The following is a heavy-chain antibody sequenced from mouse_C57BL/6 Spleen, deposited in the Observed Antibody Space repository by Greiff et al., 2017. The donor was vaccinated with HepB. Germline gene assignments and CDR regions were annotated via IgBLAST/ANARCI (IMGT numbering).Heavy chain of an antibody. CDR3: VRGSYYYGSLYAMDY. D-gene: IGHD1-1*01. CDR1: GFSFNTYA. V-gene: IGHV10-1*01. CDR2: IRSKSNNYAT. J-gene: IGHJ4*01. Sequence: EVQLQQSGGGLVQPKGSLKLSCAASGFSFNTYAMNWVRQAPGKGLEWVARIRSKSNNYATYYADSVKDRFTISRDDSESMLYLQMNNLKTEDTAMYYCVRGSYYYGSLYAMDYWGQGTSVTVSS.